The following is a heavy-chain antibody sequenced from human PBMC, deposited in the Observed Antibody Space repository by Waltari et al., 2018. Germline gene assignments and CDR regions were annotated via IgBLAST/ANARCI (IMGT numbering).Heavy chain of an antibody. D-gene: IGHD3-10*01. J-gene: IGHJ4*02. CDR2: IKPDGSET. V-gene: IGHV3-7*01. Sequence: EVQLVESGGGLVQPGGSLRLSCVASGFPFSTYWMTWVRQAPGKGLEWVVNIKPDGSETYYVESVKGRFTISKDNAKNSLYLQMNNLRAEDTAVYYCTKGGHVDFCGPGSLVTVSS. CDR1: GFPFSTYW. CDR3: TKGGHVDF.